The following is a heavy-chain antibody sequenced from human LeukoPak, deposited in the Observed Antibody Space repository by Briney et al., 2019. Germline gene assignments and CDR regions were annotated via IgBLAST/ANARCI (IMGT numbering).Heavy chain of an antibody. CDR1: GYTFTDYY. CDR2: INSNSGDT. J-gene: IGHJ4*02. CDR3: ERLIRRIAVVDLDY. D-gene: IGHD2-15*01. Sequence: ASVKVSCKASGYTFTDYYIHWVRQAPGQVLEWMGRINSNSGDTNYAQKFQGRVTMTRDTSINTAYMELNKLRSDDTAVYYCERLIRRIAVVDLDYWGQGTLITVSS. V-gene: IGHV1-2*06.